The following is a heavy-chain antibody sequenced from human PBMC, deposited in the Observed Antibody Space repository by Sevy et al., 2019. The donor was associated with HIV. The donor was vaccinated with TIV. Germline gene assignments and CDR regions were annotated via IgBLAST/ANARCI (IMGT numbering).Heavy chain of an antibody. Sequence: ASVKVSCKASGYTFTGYYMHWVRQAPGQGLEWMGWINPNSGGTNYAQKFQGRVTMTRDTSISTAYMELSSLRSDDTAVYYCARAPPFLYSYGSDYWGQGTLVTVSS. V-gene: IGHV1-2*02. CDR3: ARAPPFLYSYGSDY. J-gene: IGHJ4*02. CDR1: GYTFTGYY. CDR2: INPNSGGT. D-gene: IGHD5-18*01.